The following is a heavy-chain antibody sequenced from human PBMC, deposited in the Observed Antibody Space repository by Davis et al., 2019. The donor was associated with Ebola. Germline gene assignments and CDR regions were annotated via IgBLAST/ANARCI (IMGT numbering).Heavy chain of an antibody. CDR2: ITPRSSPT. D-gene: IGHD3-3*01. J-gene: IGHJ5*02. V-gene: IGHV3-21*01. Sequence: GESLKISCAASGFIFSAHNMNWVRQAPGKGLEWVSSITPRSSPTHYADSVKGRIIISRDNAKNSLYLQMNSLRAEDTAVYYCARDRGIFGGGFDPWGQGTLVTVSS. CDR3: ARDRGIFGGGFDP. CDR1: GFIFSAHN.